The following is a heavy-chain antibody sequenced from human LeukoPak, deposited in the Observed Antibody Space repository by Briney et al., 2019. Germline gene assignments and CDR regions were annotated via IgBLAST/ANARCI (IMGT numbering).Heavy chain of an antibody. CDR2: IKSKTDGGTT. CDR1: GFICSNAW. J-gene: IGHJ4*02. CDR3: ARASAAAGKGSVSRDQTLYYFDY. V-gene: IGHV3-15*01. Sequence: VGLLRLTRAASGFICSNAWLRWVRQAPGKGLEWVGRIKSKTDGGTTDYAAPVKGRFTISRDDSKNTLYLQMNSLKTEDTAVYYCARASAAAGKGSVSRDQTLYYFDYWGQGTLVTVSS. D-gene: IGHD6-13*01.